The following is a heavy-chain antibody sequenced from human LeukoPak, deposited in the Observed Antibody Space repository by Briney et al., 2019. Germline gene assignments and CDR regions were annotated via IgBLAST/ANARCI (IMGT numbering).Heavy chain of an antibody. CDR1: GFTFSSYG. J-gene: IGHJ4*02. CDR2: IRYDGSNK. D-gene: IGHD6-13*01. V-gene: IGHV3-30*02. Sequence: GGSLRLSCVASGFTFSSYGMHWVRQAPGKGLEWVAFIRYDGSNKYYADSVKGRFTISRDNSKNTLYLQMNSLRAEDTAVYYCAKDWGVYSSSWFLDYWGQGTLVTVSS. CDR3: AKDWGVYSSSWFLDY.